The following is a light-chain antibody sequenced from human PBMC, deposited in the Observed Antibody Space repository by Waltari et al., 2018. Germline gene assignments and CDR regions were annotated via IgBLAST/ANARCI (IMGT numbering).Light chain of an antibody. CDR2: AAS. CDR1: QALANY. J-gene: IGKJ4*01. CDR3: QQYNSFPLT. V-gene: IGKV1-16*02. Sequence: DIQMTQSPSSLSASVGDRVTITCRASQALANYFAWFQQKPGKAPKSLIYAASRLKSGGPSKFSGSGSGTDFTLTISSLQPEDFATYYCQQYNSFPLTFGGGTKVEIK.